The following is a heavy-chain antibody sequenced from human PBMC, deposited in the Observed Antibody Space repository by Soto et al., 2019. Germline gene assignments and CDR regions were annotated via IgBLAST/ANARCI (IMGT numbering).Heavy chain of an antibody. V-gene: IGHV4-59*01. CDR1: GASISSYY. J-gene: IGHJ3*02. D-gene: IGHD1-26*01. CDR3: ARDQPGSPVSDRAFDI. CDR2: MDYSGT. Sequence: PSETLSLTCTVSGASISSYYWSWVRQPPGKGLEWIGYMDYSGTKNNPSLKSRVTLSMDTSKNQFSLKLSSVTAADTAVYYCARDQPGSPVSDRAFDIWGQGTMVTVSS.